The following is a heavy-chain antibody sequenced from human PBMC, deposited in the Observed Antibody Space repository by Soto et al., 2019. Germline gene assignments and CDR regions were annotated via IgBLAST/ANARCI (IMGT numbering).Heavy chain of an antibody. J-gene: IGHJ4*02. D-gene: IGHD1-26*01. CDR3: ARHTFAGATDY. CDR1: GYSVFSNWY. Sequence: SETLSLTCTVSGYSVFSNWYWGWVRQSPGKGLEWIAYMFHSGSTNYSPSLESRVTISVDTSKSQFSLKLTSVTAADTAVYYCARHTFAGATDYWGQGILVTVSS. V-gene: IGHV4-38-2*02. CDR2: MFHSGST.